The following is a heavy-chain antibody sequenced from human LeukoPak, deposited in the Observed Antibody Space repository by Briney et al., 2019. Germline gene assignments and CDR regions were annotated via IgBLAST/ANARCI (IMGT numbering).Heavy chain of an antibody. CDR2: INPNSGGT. Sequence: ASVKVSCKASGYTFTGYYMHWVRQAPGQGLEWMGWINPNSGGTNYAQNFQGRVTMTRDTSISTAYMELSRLISDDTAVYYCARDGVVGRRRNWFDPWGQGTLVTVSS. CDR1: GYTFTGYY. CDR3: ARDGVVGRRRNWFDP. J-gene: IGHJ5*02. V-gene: IGHV1-2*02. D-gene: IGHD2-2*01.